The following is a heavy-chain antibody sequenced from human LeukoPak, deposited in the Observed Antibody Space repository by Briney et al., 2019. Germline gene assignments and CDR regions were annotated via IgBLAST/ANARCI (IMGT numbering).Heavy chain of an antibody. D-gene: IGHD3-3*01. CDR2: ISSSSSTI. J-gene: IGHJ4*02. CDR3: ARVGEGPYDFWSGYYIDY. Sequence: PAGGSLRLSCAASGFTVSSNYMSWVRQAPGKGLEWVSYISSSSSTIYYADSVKGRFTISRDNAKNSLYLQMNSLRAEDTAVYYCARVGEGPYDFWSGYYIDYWGQGTLVTVSS. V-gene: IGHV3-48*01. CDR1: GFTVSSNY.